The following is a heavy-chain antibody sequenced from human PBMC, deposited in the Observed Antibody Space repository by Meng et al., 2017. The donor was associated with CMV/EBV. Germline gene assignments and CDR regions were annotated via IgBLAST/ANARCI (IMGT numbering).Heavy chain of an antibody. CDR1: GYTFTSYY. D-gene: IGHD6-13*01. J-gene: IGHJ4*02. CDR3: ALAAYSSSLFDY. Sequence: QLQLVQSVDEVKKPVDSMKVSCKASGYTFTSYYMHWVLQAPGQWLDWMGIINPSGGSTSYAQKFQARVTMTRDTSTSTVYMELNYLRSEDTAVYYCALAAYSSSLFDYWGQGTLVTVSS. V-gene: IGHV1-46*01. CDR2: INPSGGST.